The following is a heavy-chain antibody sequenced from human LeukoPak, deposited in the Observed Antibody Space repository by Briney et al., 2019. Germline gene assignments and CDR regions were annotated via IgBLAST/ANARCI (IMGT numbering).Heavy chain of an antibody. D-gene: IGHD2-2*01. CDR2: IYYSGST. J-gene: IGHJ3*02. CDR3: ARQKCTSTSCLTKNAFDI. CDR1: GGSISSYY. V-gene: IGHV4-59*08. Sequence: SETLSLTCSVSGGSISSYYWSWIRQPPGKGLEYIGYIYYSGSTNYNPSLKSRVTISVDTSKHQFSLDLSSVTAADTAVYYCARQKCTSTSCLTKNAFDIWGQGTMVTVSS.